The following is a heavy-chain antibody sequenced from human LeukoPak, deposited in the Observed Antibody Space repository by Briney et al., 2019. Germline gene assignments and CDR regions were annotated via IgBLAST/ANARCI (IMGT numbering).Heavy chain of an antibody. Sequence: ASVKGSCKAFGYTFTSYGISLVRQAPRQGLEWMGWISAYNGNTNYAQKLQGRVTMTTDTSTSTAYMELRSLRSDDTAVYYCARLSSGFDPWGQGTLVTVSS. J-gene: IGHJ5*02. CDR2: ISAYNGNT. CDR1: GYTFTSYG. V-gene: IGHV1-18*01. D-gene: IGHD6-6*01. CDR3: ARLSSGFDP.